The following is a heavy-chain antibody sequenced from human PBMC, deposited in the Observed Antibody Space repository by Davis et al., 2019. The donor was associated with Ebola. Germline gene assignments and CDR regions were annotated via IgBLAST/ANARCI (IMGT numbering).Heavy chain of an antibody. CDR3: ARTTKTNIEDSGLEYNSFDS. CDR2: ISHHNGYT. Sequence: MPSETLSLTCAVYGGSFSDYFWSWIRQPPEKGLEWIGEISHHNGYTNYNPSLRSRVAISVDSSKNQFSLEINSVTAADTATYYCARTTKTNIEDSGLEYNSFDSWGQGVVVSVSS. J-gene: IGHJ5*01. D-gene: IGHD4-17*01. CDR1: GGSFSDYF. V-gene: IGHV4-34*01.